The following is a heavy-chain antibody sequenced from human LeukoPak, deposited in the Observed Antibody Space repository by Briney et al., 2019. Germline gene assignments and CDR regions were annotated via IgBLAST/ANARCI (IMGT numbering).Heavy chain of an antibody. CDR2: IDASGIT. Sequence: SETLSLTCTVSGASISRGNYYWSWIRQPAGKGLEWIGRIDASGITNYNPSLRSRVTISVDASKQQFSLNLSSVTAADTAVYYCARSTGVDAFAFWGQGTVVTVSS. CDR3: ARSTGVDAFAF. J-gene: IGHJ3*01. V-gene: IGHV4-61*02. CDR1: GASISRGNYY. D-gene: IGHD2-8*02.